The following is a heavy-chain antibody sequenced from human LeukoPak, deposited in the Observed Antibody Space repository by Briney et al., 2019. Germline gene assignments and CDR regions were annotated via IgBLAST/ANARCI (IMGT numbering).Heavy chain of an antibody. J-gene: IGHJ6*03. CDR2: IYSGGST. CDR1: GFTVSSNY. Sequence: GGSLRLSCAASGFTVSSNYMSWVRQAPGKGLEWVSVIYSGGSTYYADSVKGRFTISRDNSKNTLYLQMNSLGAEDTAVYYCARGKYSYGLYYYYYMDVWGKGTTVTISS. V-gene: IGHV3-53*01. CDR3: ARGKYSYGLYYYYYMDV. D-gene: IGHD5-18*01.